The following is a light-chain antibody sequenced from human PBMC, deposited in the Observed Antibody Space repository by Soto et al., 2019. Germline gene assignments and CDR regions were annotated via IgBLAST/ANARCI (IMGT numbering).Light chain of an antibody. CDR2: DAS. CDR3: QHRMNWPLT. V-gene: IGKV3-11*01. Sequence: ESVFTQSPATLSLSPGERATLSCRASQTVSSYLLWYQQKPGQAPRLLIYDASNRASGTPARFSGSGSETDFTLTISSLEPEDFAVYYCQHRMNWPLTFGQGTRLEIK. CDR1: QTVSSY. J-gene: IGKJ5*01.